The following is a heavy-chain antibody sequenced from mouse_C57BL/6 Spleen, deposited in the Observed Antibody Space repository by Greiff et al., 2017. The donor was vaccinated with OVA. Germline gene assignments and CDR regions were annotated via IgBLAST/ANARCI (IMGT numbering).Heavy chain of an antibody. CDR1: GYAFSSSW. V-gene: IGHV1-82*01. CDR3: ARDYSNYERGAMDY. D-gene: IGHD2-5*01. J-gene: IGHJ4*01. CDR2: IYPGDGDT. Sequence: LVEPGASVKISCKASGYAFSSSWMNWVKQRPGKGLEWIGRIYPGDGDTNYNGKFKGKATLTADKSSSTAYMQLSSLTSEDSAVYFCARDYSNYERGAMDYWGQGTSVTVSS.